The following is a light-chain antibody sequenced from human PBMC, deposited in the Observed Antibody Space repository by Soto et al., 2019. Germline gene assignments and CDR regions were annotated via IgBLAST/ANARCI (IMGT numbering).Light chain of an antibody. CDR3: HQYNNWPLWT. Sequence: EIVMTQSPATLSVSPGERATLSCRASQSVSSNLAWYQQKPGQAPRLLIYGASTRATGIPARFSGSRSGIEFTLPISSLQSEDFAVYYCHQYNNWPLWTFGQGTKVEIK. V-gene: IGKV3-15*01. CDR1: QSVSSN. J-gene: IGKJ1*01. CDR2: GAS.